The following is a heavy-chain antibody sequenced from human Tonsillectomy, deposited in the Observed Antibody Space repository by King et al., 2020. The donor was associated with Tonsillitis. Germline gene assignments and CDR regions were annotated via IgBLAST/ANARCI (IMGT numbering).Heavy chain of an antibody. J-gene: IGHJ4*02. D-gene: IGHD6-19*01. CDR1: GVSIRRGGYY. Sequence: MQLQESGPGLVKPSQTLSLTCTFSGVSIRRGGYYWSWIRQHPGKGLEWIGYIYYSGSTHYNPSPKSRVTISVDTSKNQFSLKLSSVTAADTAVYYCARESRGGWYDYWGQGTLVTVSS. V-gene: IGHV4-31*03. CDR2: IYYSGST. CDR3: ARESRGGWYDY.